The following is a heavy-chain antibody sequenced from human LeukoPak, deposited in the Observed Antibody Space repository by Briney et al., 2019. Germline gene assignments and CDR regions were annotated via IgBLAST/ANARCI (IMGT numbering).Heavy chain of an antibody. CDR2: INHSGST. CDR3: ARPRDSSGYYYAFDI. D-gene: IGHD3-22*01. Sequence: SETLSLTCAVYGGSFSGYYWSCIRQPPGKGLEWIGEINHSGSTNYNPSLKSRVTISVDTSKNQFSLKLNSVTAADTAVYYCARPRDSSGYYYAFDIWGQGTMVTVSS. V-gene: IGHV4-34*01. J-gene: IGHJ3*02. CDR1: GGSFSGYY.